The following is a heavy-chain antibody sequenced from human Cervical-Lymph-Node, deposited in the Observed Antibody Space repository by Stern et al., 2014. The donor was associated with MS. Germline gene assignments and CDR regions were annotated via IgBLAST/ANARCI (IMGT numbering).Heavy chain of an antibody. J-gene: IGHJ6*02. CDR1: GYSFTAYY. Sequence: QMQLVQSGAEVKKPGASVKVSCKASGYSFTAYYMHWVRQAPGQRPEWMGWIDPNSGGTKSAQNFQGRVTMTRDTSISTFYMELSGLTSDDTAVFYCARERHSMDVWGQGTTVTVSS. V-gene: IGHV1-2*02. CDR2: IDPNSGGT. CDR3: ARERHSMDV.